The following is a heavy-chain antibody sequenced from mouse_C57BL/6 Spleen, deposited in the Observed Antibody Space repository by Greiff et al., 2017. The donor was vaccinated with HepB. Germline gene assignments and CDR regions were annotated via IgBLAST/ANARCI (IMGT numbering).Heavy chain of an antibody. D-gene: IGHD2-4*01. CDR3: ARMGLDDYDPYFDY. V-gene: IGHV1-59*01. Sequence: QVQLQQPGAELVRPGTSVKLSCKASGYTFTSYWMHWVKQRPGQGLEWIGVIDPSDSYTNYNQKFKGKATLTVDTSSSTAYMQLSSLTSEDSAVYYCARMGLDDYDPYFDYWGQGTTLTVSS. CDR1: GYTFTSYW. CDR2: IDPSDSYT. J-gene: IGHJ2*01.